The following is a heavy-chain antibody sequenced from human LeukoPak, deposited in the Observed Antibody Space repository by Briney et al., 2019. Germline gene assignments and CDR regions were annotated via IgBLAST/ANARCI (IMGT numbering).Heavy chain of an antibody. V-gene: IGHV1-69*04. J-gene: IGHJ3*02. CDR2: IIPILGIA. CDR3: ARRGVGATNDAFDI. Sequence: SVKVSCKASGGTFSSYAISWVRQAPGQGLEWMGRIIPILGIANYAQKFQGRVTITADKYTSTAYMELSSLRSEDTAVYYCARRGVGATNDAFDIWGQGTMVTVSS. CDR1: GGTFSSYA. D-gene: IGHD1-26*01.